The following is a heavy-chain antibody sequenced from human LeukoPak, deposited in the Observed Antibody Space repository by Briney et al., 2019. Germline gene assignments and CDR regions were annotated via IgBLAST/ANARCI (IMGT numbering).Heavy chain of an antibody. Sequence: GGSLRLSCAASGFIFSNYAMYWVRQAPGKGLEWVSAISGRSDITYYADSVKGRFTLSRDSSKNTLYLQMNSLRADDTAVYYCAKWGDYDVLTGYYVSDFWGQGTLVTVSS. V-gene: IGHV3-23*01. J-gene: IGHJ4*02. CDR2: ISGRSDIT. CDR1: GFIFSNYA. D-gene: IGHD3-9*01. CDR3: AKWGDYDVLTGYYVSDF.